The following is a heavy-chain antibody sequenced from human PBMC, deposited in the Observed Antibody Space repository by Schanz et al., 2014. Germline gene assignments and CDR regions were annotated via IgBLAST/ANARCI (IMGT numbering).Heavy chain of an antibody. Sequence: QVQLVESGGCLVKPGGSLRLSCAASGFTFSDFYMSWIRQAPGKGLEWVSYLSSSGKTIYSADSVQGRFTISRDNAKNSLYLQVNSLRAEDTAVYYCARLGKSNWGEGDYWYFDLWGRGTLVTVSS. D-gene: IGHD7-27*01. V-gene: IGHV3-11*01. CDR2: LSSSGKTI. CDR1: GFTFSDFY. CDR3: ARLGKSNWGEGDYWYFDL. J-gene: IGHJ2*01.